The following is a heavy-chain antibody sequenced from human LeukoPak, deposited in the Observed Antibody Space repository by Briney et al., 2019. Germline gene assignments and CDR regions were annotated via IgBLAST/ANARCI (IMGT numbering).Heavy chain of an antibody. CDR1: GFTFDDYA. J-gene: IGHJ3*02. CDR2: ISWNSGSK. V-gene: IGHV3-9*01. CDR3: AKGASGAFDI. Sequence: GGSLRLSCAASGFTFDDYAMHWVRQAPGKGLEWVSGISWNSGSKGYADSVKGRFTISRDNAKNSLYLQMSSLRAEDTALYYCAKGASGAFDIWGQGTMVTVSS.